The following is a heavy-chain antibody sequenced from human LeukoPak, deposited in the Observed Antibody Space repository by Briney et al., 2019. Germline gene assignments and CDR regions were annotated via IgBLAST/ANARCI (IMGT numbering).Heavy chain of an antibody. CDR1: GGSINSYY. CDR3: ARYCRDGGCYDY. V-gene: IGHV4-59*01. Sequence: SETLSLTCTVSGGSINSYYWSWMRQPPGKGLEWIGYIYYTGITKYNPSLKSRVTISVDTSKNQFSLKLSSVTAADTAEYYCARYCRDGGCYDYWGQGTLVTVSS. CDR2: IYYTGIT. D-gene: IGHD2-15*01. J-gene: IGHJ4*02.